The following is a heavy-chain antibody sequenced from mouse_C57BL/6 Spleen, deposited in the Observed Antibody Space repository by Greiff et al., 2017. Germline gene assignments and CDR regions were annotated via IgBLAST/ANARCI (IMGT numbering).Heavy chain of an antibody. D-gene: IGHD2-4*01. J-gene: IGHJ4*01. CDR2: IYPGSGST. V-gene: IGHV1-55*01. CDR1: GYTFTSYW. CDR3: ARGVGDYDDAMDY. Sequence: QVQLQQPGAELVKPGASVKMSCKASGYTFTSYWITWVKQRPGQGLEWIGDIYPGSGSTNYNEKFKSKATLTVDTSSSTAYMQLSSLTSEDSAVYYCARGVGDYDDAMDYWGQGTSVTVSS.